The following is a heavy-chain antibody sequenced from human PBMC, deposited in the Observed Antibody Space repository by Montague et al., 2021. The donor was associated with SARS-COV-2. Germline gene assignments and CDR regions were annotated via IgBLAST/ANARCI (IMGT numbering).Heavy chain of an antibody. Sequence: PALGKPTQTLTLTCTFSGFSLSTSGMCVSWIRQPPGKALEWLVRIDWDEDKYYSTSLKTRLTISKDTSKNQVVLTMTNMDPVDTATYYCARMRIAEDCSPFDIWGQGTMVTVSS. J-gene: IGHJ3*02. CDR3: ARMRIAEDCSPFDI. V-gene: IGHV2-70*11. CDR1: GFSLSTSGMC. CDR2: IDWDEDK. D-gene: IGHD6-6*01.